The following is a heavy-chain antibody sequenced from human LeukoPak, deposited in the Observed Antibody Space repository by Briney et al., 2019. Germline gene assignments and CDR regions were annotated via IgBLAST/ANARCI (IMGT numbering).Heavy chain of an antibody. J-gene: IGHJ4*02. CDR1: GDSINSYY. CDR3: ARAGTVGYSHFDY. V-gene: IGHV4-4*07. Sequence: LQTLSLTCTVSGDSINSYYWSSIPQTAGEGLEWIWRMYTSGPDHNLSLKIRVTMSVDTSKNQFSLKLSSVTAADTAVYYCARAGTVGYSHFDYWGQGTLVTVSS. D-gene: IGHD3-22*01. CDR2: MYTSGP.